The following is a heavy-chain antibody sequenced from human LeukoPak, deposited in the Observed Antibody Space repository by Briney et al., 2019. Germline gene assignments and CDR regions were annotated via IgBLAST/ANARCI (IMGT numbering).Heavy chain of an antibody. Sequence: SETLSLTCTVSGGSISSYYWSWLRQPPGKGLEWIGYIYYSGSTNYNPSLKSRVTISVDTSKNQFSLKLSSVTAADTAVYYCARQAGEAFDIWGQGTMVTVSS. J-gene: IGHJ3*02. CDR3: ARQAGEAFDI. D-gene: IGHD7-27*01. V-gene: IGHV4-59*01. CDR2: IYYSGST. CDR1: GGSISSYY.